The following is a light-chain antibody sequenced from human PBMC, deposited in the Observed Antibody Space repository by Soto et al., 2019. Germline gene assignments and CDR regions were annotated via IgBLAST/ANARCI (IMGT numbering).Light chain of an antibody. CDR1: KSDIGVYDF. Sequence: QSVLTQPPSASGSPGQSVTISCTGTKSDIGVYDFVSWYQHHPGKAPRLIIYEVVQRPSGVPDRFSGSKSGNTASLTVSGLQAEDEADYFCKSYAASNTYVFGSGTKLTVL. V-gene: IGLV2-8*01. J-gene: IGLJ1*01. CDR2: EVV. CDR3: KSYAASNTYV.